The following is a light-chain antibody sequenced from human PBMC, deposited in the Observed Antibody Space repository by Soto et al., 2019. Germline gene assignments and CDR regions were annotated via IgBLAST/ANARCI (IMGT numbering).Light chain of an antibody. Sequence: EIVMTQSPATLSVSPGERATLSCRASQSVSSNLAWYQQKPGQAPRLLIYDASTRATGIPARFSGSGSGTEFTLTNSSLQSEDFAVYCSHQYDNWPRTFGQGTRLEIK. V-gene: IGKV3-15*01. CDR3: HQYDNWPRT. CDR1: QSVSSN. CDR2: DAS. J-gene: IGKJ5*01.